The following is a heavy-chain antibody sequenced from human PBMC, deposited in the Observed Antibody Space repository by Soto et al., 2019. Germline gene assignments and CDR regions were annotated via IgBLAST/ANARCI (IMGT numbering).Heavy chain of an antibody. V-gene: IGHV3-48*01. CDR2: ISSSSSVI. D-gene: IGHD7-27*01. Sequence: PLRLSCGAAGDILSDCAMNCFRQAPGKGLEWVSYISSSSSVIDYADSVKGRFTVSRDNARNSLYLQMNSLRAEDTAVYYCARDLSWGSNWYYYMDVWGKGTTVTVSS. CDR1: GDILSDCA. J-gene: IGHJ6*03. CDR3: ARDLSWGSNWYYYMDV.